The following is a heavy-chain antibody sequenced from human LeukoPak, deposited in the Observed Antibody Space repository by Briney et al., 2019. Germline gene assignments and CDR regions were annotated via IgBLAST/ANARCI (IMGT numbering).Heavy chain of an antibody. CDR1: RATFSSYA. J-gene: IGHJ4*02. D-gene: IGHD5-12*01. Sequence: SVKVSCKASRATFSSYAISWVRQAPGQGLEWMGEIIPIFGTANYAQKFQGRVTITADESTSTAYMELSSLRSEDTAVYYCARNIVAHDYDYFDYWGQGTLVTVSS. V-gene: IGHV1-69*01. CDR3: ARNIVAHDYDYFDY. CDR2: IIPIFGTA.